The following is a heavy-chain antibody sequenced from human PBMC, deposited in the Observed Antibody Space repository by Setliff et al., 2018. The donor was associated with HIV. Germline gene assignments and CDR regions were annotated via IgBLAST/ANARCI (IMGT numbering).Heavy chain of an antibody. CDR1: GGSITGYY. J-gene: IGHJ4*02. V-gene: IGHV4-4*09. CDR2: IYSSGST. Sequence: SETLSLTCSVSGGSITGYYWSWIRQPAGKDIEWIGYIYSSGSTNFNPSLESRVTISIDTSKNQFSLRLTSVTAADTAVYYCAKSPGFSGYGGSGWGQGTLVTVS. D-gene: IGHD5-12*01. CDR3: AKSPGFSGYGGSG.